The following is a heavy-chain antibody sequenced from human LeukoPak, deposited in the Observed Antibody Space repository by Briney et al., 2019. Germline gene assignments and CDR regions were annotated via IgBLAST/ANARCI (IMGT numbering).Heavy chain of an antibody. CDR1: GYTFTAYY. CDR2: INPNGGGT. V-gene: IGHV1-2*02. CDR3: ARDEDACSHNALDI. J-gene: IGHJ3*02. D-gene: IGHD2-15*01. Sequence: ASVKVSCKASGYTFTAYYMHWVRLAPGQGLEWMGWINPNGGGTNYAQKFQGRVTMTRDTSISTAYMELSRLRSDDTAVYYCARDEDACSHNALDIWGQGTMVTVSS.